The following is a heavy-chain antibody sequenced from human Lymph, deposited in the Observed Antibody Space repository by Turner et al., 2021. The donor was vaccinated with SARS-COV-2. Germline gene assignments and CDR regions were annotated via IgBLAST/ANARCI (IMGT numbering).Heavy chain of an antibody. CDR2: IWYDGSNK. CDR1: GFTLSSYG. V-gene: IGHV3-33*01. D-gene: IGHD3-3*01. J-gene: IGHJ3*02. CDR3: ARGGPNGYYFAFDI. Sequence: QVQLVESGGGVVQPGRSLRLSCAASGFTLSSYGMHWVRQAPGKGLEWVAVIWYDGSNKYYADSVKGRFTISRDNSKNTLYLQMNSLRAEDTAVYYCARGGPNGYYFAFDIWGQGTMVTVSS.